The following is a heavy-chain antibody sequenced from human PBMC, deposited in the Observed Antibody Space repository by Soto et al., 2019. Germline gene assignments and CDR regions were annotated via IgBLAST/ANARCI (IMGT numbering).Heavy chain of an antibody. CDR3: AGSPYRRSPSGDDGAFDI. CDR2: IIPILGIA. J-gene: IGHJ3*02. V-gene: IGHV1-69*02. Sequence: QVQLVQSGAEVKKPGSSVKVSCKASGGTFSSYTISWVRQAPGQGLEWMGRIIPILGIANYAQKFQGTVKINADXXTXTVXMVLSSLRSEDTAVYYCAGSPYRRSPSGDDGAFDIWGQGRMVTVSS. D-gene: IGHD2-2*01. CDR1: GGTFSSYT.